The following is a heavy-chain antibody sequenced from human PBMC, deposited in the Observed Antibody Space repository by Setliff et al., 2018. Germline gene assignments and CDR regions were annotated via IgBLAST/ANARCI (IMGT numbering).Heavy chain of an antibody. CDR1: GYTFTSYG. J-gene: IGHJ6*02. V-gene: IGHV1-18*01. CDR2: ISGYNGNT. CDR3: SRFGLYYEAVYGGGDYYYYGMDV. Sequence: ASVKVSCKASGYTFTSYGFSWVRQAPGQGFEWMGWISGYNGNTNYAQKVQGRVTMTTDTSTGTIYMELRSLRADDTAVYYCSRFGLYYEAVYGGGDYYYYGMDVWGQGTTVTVSS. D-gene: IGHD3-16*01.